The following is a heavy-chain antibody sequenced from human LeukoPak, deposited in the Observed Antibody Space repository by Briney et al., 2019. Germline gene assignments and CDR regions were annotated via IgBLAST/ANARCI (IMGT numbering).Heavy chain of an antibody. CDR1: GYTFTSYG. CDR3: ARWVERWLQSPHFDY. Sequence: VASVKVSCKASGYTFTSYGISWVRQAPGQGLEWMGWISAYNGNTNYAQKLQGRVTMTTDTSTSTAYMELRSLRSDDTAVYYCARWVERWLQSPHFDYWGQGTLVTVSS. CDR2: ISAYNGNT. V-gene: IGHV1-18*01. D-gene: IGHD5-24*01. J-gene: IGHJ4*02.